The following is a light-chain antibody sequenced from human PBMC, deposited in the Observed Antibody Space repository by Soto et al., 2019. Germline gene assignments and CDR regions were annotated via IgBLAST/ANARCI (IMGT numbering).Light chain of an antibody. Sequence: PATLSASERFRVTFSCRASQSINSYLAWYQQKPGQAPRLLIYSASTWATGIPARFSGSGSGTEFTLTICSLQSEDFAIYYCQHYNKLTLTFGGGTKADIK. J-gene: IGKJ4*01. CDR1: QSINSY. V-gene: IGKV3-15*01. CDR2: SAS. CDR3: QHYNKLTLT.